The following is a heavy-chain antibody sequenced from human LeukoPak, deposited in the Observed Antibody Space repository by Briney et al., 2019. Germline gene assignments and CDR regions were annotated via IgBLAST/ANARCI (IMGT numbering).Heavy chain of an antibody. D-gene: IGHD6-13*01. CDR1: GYTFTSYY. V-gene: IGHV1-46*01. Sequence: ASVKVSCKASGYTFTSYYIHWVGQAPGQGLEWMGIINPSGGSTSYAQKFQGRVTMTRDMSISTVYMELSRLRSDDTAVYFCARDPGSSYSSSWYDFYYMDVWGKGTTVTISS. J-gene: IGHJ6*03. CDR3: ARDPGSSYSSSWYDFYYMDV. CDR2: INPSGGST.